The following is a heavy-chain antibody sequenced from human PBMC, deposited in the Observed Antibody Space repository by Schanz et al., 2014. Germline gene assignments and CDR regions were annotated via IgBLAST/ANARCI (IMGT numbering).Heavy chain of an antibody. CDR1: GFTFSSYA. CDR2: MSYDGSNK. D-gene: IGHD1-26*01. V-gene: IGHV3-30-3*01. Sequence: VQLLESGGGVVQPGRSLRLSCAASGFTFSSYAMHWVRQAPGKGLEWVAVMSYDGSNKYYADSVKGRFTISRDTPKNTLYLQMNSLRAEDTAVYYCARDSGSHYLVDYWGQGTLVIVSS. J-gene: IGHJ4*02. CDR3: ARDSGSHYLVDY.